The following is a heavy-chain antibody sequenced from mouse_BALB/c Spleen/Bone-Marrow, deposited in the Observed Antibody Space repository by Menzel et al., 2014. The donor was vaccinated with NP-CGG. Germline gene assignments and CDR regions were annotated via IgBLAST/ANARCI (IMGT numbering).Heavy chain of an antibody. J-gene: IGHJ3*01. D-gene: IGHD2-12*01. CDR2: IYHGSGST. CDR1: GYTFTDSV. CDR3: ASYDVPAWFAY. Sequence: LVESGPELVKPAASVKMSCKASGYTFTDSVIGWGKQSTGQGLEWIGAIYHGSGSTYYNEKFKGKATLNTDKSSNTVYMQLSSLTSEDSAVYGCASYDVPAWFAYWGQGTLVTVSA. V-gene: IGHV1-77*01.